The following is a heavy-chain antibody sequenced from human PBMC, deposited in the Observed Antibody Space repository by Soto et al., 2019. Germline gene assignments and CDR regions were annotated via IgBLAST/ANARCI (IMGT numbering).Heavy chain of an antibody. D-gene: IGHD6-19*01. V-gene: IGHV1-69*13. Sequence: SVKVSCKASGYTFTSYGISWVRQAPGQGLEWMGGIIPIFGTANYAQKFQGRVTITADESTSTAYMELSSLRSEDTAVYYCARDRYSSGWTNRYGMDVWGQGTTVTASS. CDR2: IIPIFGTA. CDR3: ARDRYSSGWTNRYGMDV. CDR1: GYTFTSYG. J-gene: IGHJ6*02.